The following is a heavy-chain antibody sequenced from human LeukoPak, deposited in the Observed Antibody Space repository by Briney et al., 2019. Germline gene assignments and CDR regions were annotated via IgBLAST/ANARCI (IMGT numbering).Heavy chain of an antibody. CDR3: ARDPGDYGDYLLDY. D-gene: IGHD4-17*01. CDR1: GGTFISYA. Sequence: SVKVSFKASGGTFISYAISWVRQAPGQGLEWMGRIIPIFGTANYAQKFQGRVTITADESTSTAYMELSSLRSEDTAVYFCARDPGDYGDYLLDYWGQGTLVSVCS. CDR2: IIPIFGTA. V-gene: IGHV1-69*01. J-gene: IGHJ4*02.